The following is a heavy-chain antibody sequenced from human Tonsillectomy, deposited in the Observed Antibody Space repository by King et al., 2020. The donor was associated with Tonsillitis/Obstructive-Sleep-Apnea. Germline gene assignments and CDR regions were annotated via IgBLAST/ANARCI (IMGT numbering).Heavy chain of an antibody. CDR3: ARFPPRGDYAIDY. D-gene: IGHD3-16*01. Sequence: LQLQESGPGLVKPSETLSLTCTVSGGSISSSSYYWGWIRQPPGKGLEWIGSIYYSGSTYYNPSLKSRVTISVDTSKNQVSLKLSSVTAADTAVYYCARFPPRGDYAIDYWGQGTLVTVSS. V-gene: IGHV4-39*01. CDR2: IYYSGST. CDR1: GGSISSSSYY. J-gene: IGHJ4*02.